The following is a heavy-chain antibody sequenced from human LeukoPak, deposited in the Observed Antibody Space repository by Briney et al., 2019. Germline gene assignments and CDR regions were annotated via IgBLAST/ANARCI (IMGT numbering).Heavy chain of an antibody. D-gene: IGHD5-24*01. V-gene: IGHV3-21*06. CDR1: GFTFSSYS. Sequence: PGGSLRLSCAASGFTFSSYSMNWVRQAPGKGLEWVSSIDSSGSYMYYADPVMRRITMSRDNAKNSLYLQMNSLRAEDTAVYYCARDMDGYTPDYWGQGTLVTVAS. CDR2: IDSSGSYM. J-gene: IGHJ4*02. CDR3: ARDMDGYTPDY.